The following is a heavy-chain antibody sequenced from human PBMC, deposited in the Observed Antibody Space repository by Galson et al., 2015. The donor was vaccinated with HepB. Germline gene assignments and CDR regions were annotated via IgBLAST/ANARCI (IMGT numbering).Heavy chain of an antibody. V-gene: IGHV3-48*01. Sequence: SLRLSCAAPAFTFSSSSMNWVRQAPGKGLEWVSYISSSSSTIYYADSVKGRFTISRDNAKNSLYLQMNSLRAEETAVYYCARDLGYGDSGPNYWGQGTLVTVSS. J-gene: IGHJ4*02. CDR2: ISSSSSTI. CDR1: AFTFSSSS. CDR3: ARDLGYGDSGPNY. D-gene: IGHD4-17*01.